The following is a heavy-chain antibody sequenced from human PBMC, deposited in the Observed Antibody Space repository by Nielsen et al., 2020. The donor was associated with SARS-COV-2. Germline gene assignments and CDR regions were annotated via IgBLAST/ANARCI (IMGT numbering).Heavy chain of an antibody. Sequence: GGSLRLSCAASGFSVSGNYMSWVRQAPGKGLEWVSVIHNDGHTNYADSVKGRFTISRDNSKNTLYLQMNSLRAEDTAVYYCARAGSSSWYLVPTVGWGQGTLVTVSS. D-gene: IGHD6-13*01. CDR2: IHNDGHT. CDR1: GFSVSGNY. V-gene: IGHV3-66*02. CDR3: ARAGSSSWYLVPTVG. J-gene: IGHJ4*02.